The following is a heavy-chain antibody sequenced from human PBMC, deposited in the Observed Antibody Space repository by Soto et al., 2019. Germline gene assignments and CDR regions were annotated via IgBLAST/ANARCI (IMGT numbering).Heavy chain of an antibody. V-gene: IGHV4-4*02. Sequence: QVQLQESGPGLVKPSGTLSLTCAVSGGSISRSNWCSWVRQPPGKGLEWIGEIYHSGSPNYNPSLKSRVTISVAKSKIQFSLKLSSVTAADTAVYYCARIAVAGTRFDYWGQGTLGTVSS. CDR2: IYHSGSP. CDR1: GGSISRSNW. J-gene: IGHJ4*02. D-gene: IGHD6-19*01. CDR3: ARIAVAGTRFDY.